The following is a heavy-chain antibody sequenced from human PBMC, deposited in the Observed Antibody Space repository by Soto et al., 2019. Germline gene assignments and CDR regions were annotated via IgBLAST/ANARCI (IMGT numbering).Heavy chain of an antibody. J-gene: IGHJ5*02. CDR1: AGTFSSYA. CDR3: ASTTVTTNWFDP. V-gene: IGHV1-69*13. D-gene: IGHD4-4*01. CDR2: IIPIFGTA. Sequence: XSVQVSYKASAGTFSSYAISWVRQAPGQGLEWMGGIIPIFGTANYAQKFQGRVTITADESTSTAYMELSSLRSEDTAVYYCASTTVTTNWFDPWGQGTLVTVSS.